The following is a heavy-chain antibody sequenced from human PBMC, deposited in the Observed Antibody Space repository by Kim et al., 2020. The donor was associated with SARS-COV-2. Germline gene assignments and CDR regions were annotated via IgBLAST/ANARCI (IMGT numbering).Heavy chain of an antibody. CDR3: ARAVAAYYGMDV. V-gene: IGHV1-69*01. Sequence: SEQKFQGRVTITADESTSTAYMELSSLRSEDTAVYYCARAVAAYYGMDVWGQGTTVTVSS. D-gene: IGHD6-19*01. J-gene: IGHJ6*02.